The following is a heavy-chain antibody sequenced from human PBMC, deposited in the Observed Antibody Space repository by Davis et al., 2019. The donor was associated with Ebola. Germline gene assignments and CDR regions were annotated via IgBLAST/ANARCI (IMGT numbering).Heavy chain of an antibody. CDR1: GYTFTSYY. CDR2: IIPIFGTA. V-gene: IGHV1-69*06. D-gene: IGHD5-24*01. CDR3: AVEMATINDY. J-gene: IGHJ4*02. Sequence: SVKVSCKASGYTFTSYYMHWVRQAPGQGLEWMGGIIPIFGTANYAQKFQGRVTITADKSTSTAYMELSSLRSEDTAVYYCAVEMATINDYWGQGTLVTVSS.